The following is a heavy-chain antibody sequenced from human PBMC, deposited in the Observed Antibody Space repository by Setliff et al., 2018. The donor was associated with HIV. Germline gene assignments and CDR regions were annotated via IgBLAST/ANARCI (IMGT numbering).Heavy chain of an antibody. V-gene: IGHV4-31*03. J-gene: IGHJ1*01. D-gene: IGHD3-22*01. Sequence: SETLSLTCTVSGGSISSGGYYWSWIRQHPGKGLEWIGYIYYSGSTYYNPSLESRVTISVDTSKNQFSLKLSSVTAADTAVYYCARDPVYYYDTGTYYRSEYFQHWGQGTLVTVSS. CDR3: ARDPVYYYDTGTYYRSEYFQH. CDR1: GGSISSGGYY. CDR2: IYYSGST.